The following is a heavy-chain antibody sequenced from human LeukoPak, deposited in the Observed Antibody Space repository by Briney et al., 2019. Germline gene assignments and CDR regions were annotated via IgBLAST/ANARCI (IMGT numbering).Heavy chain of an antibody. CDR3: ASLGNSYSYGSAYYYYMDV. V-gene: IGHV4-39*01. CDR2: IYYSGST. CDR1: GGSISSSSYY. J-gene: IGHJ6*03. Sequence: NPSETLSLTCTVSGGSISSSSYYWGWIRQPPGKGLEWIGSIYYSGSTYYNPSLRGRVTISVDTSKNQFSLKLSSVTAADTAVYYCASLGNSYSYGSAYYYYMDVWGKGTTVTVSS. D-gene: IGHD5-18*01.